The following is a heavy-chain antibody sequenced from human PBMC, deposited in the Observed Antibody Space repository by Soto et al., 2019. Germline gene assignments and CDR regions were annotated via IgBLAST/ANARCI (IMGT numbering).Heavy chain of an antibody. Sequence: EVQLVESGGGLVKPGGSLRLSCAASGFTFSSYSMNWVRQAPGKGLEWVSSISSSSSYIYYGDSVKGRFTISRDNAKNSLYLQMNSLRVEDTAVYYCARGLPDGSGQYCDYWGQGTLVTVSS. V-gene: IGHV3-21*01. D-gene: IGHD3-10*01. J-gene: IGHJ4*02. CDR1: GFTFSSYS. CDR2: ISSSSSYI. CDR3: ARGLPDGSGQYCDY.